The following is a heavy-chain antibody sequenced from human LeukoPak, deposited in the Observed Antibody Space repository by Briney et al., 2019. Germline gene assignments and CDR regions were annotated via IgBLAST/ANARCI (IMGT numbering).Heavy chain of an antibody. Sequence: GGSLRLSCAASGFTFDDYGMSWVRQAPGKGLEWVSGINWNGGSTGYADSVKGRFTISRDNAKNSLYLQMNSLRAEDTALYYCARDRPGIAVAGDAFDIWGQGTMVTVSS. J-gene: IGHJ3*02. D-gene: IGHD6-19*01. CDR3: ARDRPGIAVAGDAFDI. V-gene: IGHV3-20*04. CDR2: INWNGGST. CDR1: GFTFDDYG.